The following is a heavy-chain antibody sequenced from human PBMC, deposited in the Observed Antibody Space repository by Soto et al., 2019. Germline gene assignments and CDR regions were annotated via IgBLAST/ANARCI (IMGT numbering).Heavy chain of an antibody. D-gene: IGHD2-15*01. V-gene: IGHV3-30*03. CDR1: EFTFSSYA. CDR3: ARPIPRWSYHYGMDV. Sequence: QLVEAWGRGVQPGKSLRLSCEASEFTFSSYAMHWVRQAPGRGLEWVALISFDGTKEYYADSVKGRFIISRDNSKSMVYLQKDSLRPEDTAIYYCARPIPRWSYHYGMDVWGQGTTVTVSS. J-gene: IGHJ6*02. CDR2: ISFDGTKE.